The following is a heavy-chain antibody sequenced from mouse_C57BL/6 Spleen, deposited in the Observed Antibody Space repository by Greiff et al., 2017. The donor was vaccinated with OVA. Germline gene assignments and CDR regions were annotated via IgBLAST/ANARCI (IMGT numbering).Heavy chain of an antibody. V-gene: IGHV1-76*01. CDR3: ARETTVVDY. CDR1: GYTFTDYY. CDR2: IYPGSGNT. D-gene: IGHD1-1*01. Sequence: VKLVESGAELVRPGASVKLSCKASGYTFTDYYINWVKQRPGQGLEWIARIYPGSGNTYYNEKFKGKATLTAEKSSSTAYMQLSSLTSEDSAVYFCARETTVVDYWGQGTTLTVSS. J-gene: IGHJ2*01.